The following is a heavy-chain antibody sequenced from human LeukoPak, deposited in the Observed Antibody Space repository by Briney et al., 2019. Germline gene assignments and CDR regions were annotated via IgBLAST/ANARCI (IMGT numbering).Heavy chain of an antibody. CDR3: ARGLYCSNGECPYYQYYMDV. Sequence: PSETLVLTCTVSGGSINSYYWNWIRQPAGKGLEWIGRMYTSGSTYYNPSLKSRVTMSADTSKNQFSLKLSSVTAADTAVYYCARGLYCSNGECPYYQYYMDVWGKGTTVTVSS. J-gene: IGHJ6*03. CDR1: GGSINSYY. V-gene: IGHV4-4*07. CDR2: MYTSGST. D-gene: IGHD2-8*01.